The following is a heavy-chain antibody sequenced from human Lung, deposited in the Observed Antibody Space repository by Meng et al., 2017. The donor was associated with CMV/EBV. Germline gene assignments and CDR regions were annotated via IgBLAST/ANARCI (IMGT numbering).Heavy chain of an antibody. Sequence: HVQLVQSGSELKKPGDSVKVSCQAAGYTFTSSSMNWVLHAPGQGLEWMGWININTGNPTYAQGFTGRFVFSLDTSVSTAYLQIDSLKADDTAVYYCARGNGWRFDYWGQGTLVTV. J-gene: IGHJ4*02. CDR3: ARGNGWRFDY. V-gene: IGHV7-4-1*01. D-gene: IGHD6-19*01. CDR1: GYTFTSSS. CDR2: ININTGNP.